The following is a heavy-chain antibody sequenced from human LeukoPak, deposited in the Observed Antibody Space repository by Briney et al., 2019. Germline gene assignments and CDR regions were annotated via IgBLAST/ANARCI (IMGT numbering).Heavy chain of an antibody. CDR2: ISSNGGST. J-gene: IGHJ5*02. CDR1: GFTFSSYA. D-gene: IGHD6-19*01. CDR3: AREKDPNPLQYSSGWSGFDP. V-gene: IGHV3-64*01. Sequence: GGSLRLSCAASGFTFSSYAMHWVRQAPGKGLEYVSAISSNGGSTYYANSVKGRFTISRDNSKNTLYLQMGSLRAEDMAVYYSAREKDPNPLQYSSGWSGFDPWGQGTLVTVSS.